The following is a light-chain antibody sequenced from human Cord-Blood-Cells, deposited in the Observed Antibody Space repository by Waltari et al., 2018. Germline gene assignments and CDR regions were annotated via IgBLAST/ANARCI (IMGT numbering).Light chain of an antibody. CDR1: SSDVGGYNY. CDR2: AVS. J-gene: IGLJ2*01. CDR3: CSYAGSYTVV. Sequence: QSALTQPRSVSGSPGQSVTISCTGTSSDVGGYNYVSWYQQHPGKAPKLMIYAVSKRPSGVPDRFSGSKSGNMASLTISGLQAEDEADYYCCSYAGSYTVVFGGGTKLTVL. V-gene: IGLV2-11*01.